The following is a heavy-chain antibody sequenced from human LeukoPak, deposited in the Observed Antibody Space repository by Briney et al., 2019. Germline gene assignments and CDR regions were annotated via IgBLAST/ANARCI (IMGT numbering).Heavy chain of an antibody. CDR2: INHSGST. D-gene: IGHD3-10*01. CDR3: ASPLLWFGELRQNYYYYMDV. Sequence: SETLSLTCAVYGGSFSGYYWSWIRQPPGKGLEWIGEINHSGSTNYNPSLKSRVTISVDTSKNQFSLKLSSVTAADTAVYHCASPLLWFGELRQNYYYYMDVWGKGTTVTVSS. V-gene: IGHV4-34*01. J-gene: IGHJ6*03. CDR1: GGSFSGYY.